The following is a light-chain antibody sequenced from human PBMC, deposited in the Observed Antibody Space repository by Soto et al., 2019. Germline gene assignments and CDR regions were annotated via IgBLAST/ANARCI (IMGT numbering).Light chain of an antibody. CDR1: SIDVGGSNY. Sequence: QSALTQPRSVSGSPGQSVTISCTGPSIDVGGSNYVSWYQQHPGKAPKLMIYDVSERPSGVPDRFSGSKSGNTASLTISGLQAEDEADYYCCSHAVTFYGFGTGTKAPS. CDR2: DVS. J-gene: IGLJ1*01. CDR3: CSHAVTFYG. V-gene: IGLV2-11*01.